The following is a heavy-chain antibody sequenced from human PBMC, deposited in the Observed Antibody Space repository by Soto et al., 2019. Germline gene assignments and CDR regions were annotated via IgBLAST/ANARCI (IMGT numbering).Heavy chain of an antibody. CDR3: ARAGGLGAVAADY. Sequence: QLQLQESGSGLVKPSQTLSLTCAVSGGSISSGGSSWSWIRQPPGKGLEWIGYIYHSGSTYYNPSLMCRVTISVDRSKNQCSLELSSVPAADTAVYYCARAGGLGAVAADYWGQGTLVTVSS. CDR2: IYHSGST. J-gene: IGHJ4*02. V-gene: IGHV4-30-2*01. D-gene: IGHD6-19*01. CDR1: GGSISSGGSS.